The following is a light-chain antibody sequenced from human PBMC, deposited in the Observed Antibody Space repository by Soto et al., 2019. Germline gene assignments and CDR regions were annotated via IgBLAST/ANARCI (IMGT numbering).Light chain of an antibody. Sequence: EIVMTQSPATLSVSPGERVTLSCRASQSVRSNLAWYQQKPGQAPRLLIYGASNRATGIPARFSGSGSGTDFTLTISSLEPEDFAVYYCQQRSNWPRSITFGQGTRLEIK. CDR2: GAS. V-gene: IGKV3-11*01. CDR3: QQRSNWPRSIT. J-gene: IGKJ5*01. CDR1: QSVRSN.